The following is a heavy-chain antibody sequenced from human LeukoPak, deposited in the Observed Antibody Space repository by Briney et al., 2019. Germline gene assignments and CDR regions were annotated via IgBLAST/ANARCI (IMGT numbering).Heavy chain of an antibody. D-gene: IGHD2-2*02. CDR1: GCSFSNYG. J-gene: IGHJ3*02. CDR2: ISYDGSNK. V-gene: IGHV3-30*19. CDR3: ARSCSSTSCYRSWDALDI. Sequence: GRALCVGCAAAGCSFSNYGMYWVRQAQGKGLEWVAVISYDGSNKYYADSVKGRFTISRDNSKNTLYLQMNSLRAEDTAVYYCARSCSSTSCYRSWDALDIWGQGTMVTVSS.